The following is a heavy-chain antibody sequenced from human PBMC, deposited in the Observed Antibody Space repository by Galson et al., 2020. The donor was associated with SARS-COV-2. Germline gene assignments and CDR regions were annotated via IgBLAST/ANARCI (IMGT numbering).Heavy chain of an antibody. V-gene: IGHV1-2*02. D-gene: IGHD2-2*01. J-gene: IGHJ6*02. CDR2: INPNSGGT. Sequence: ASVKVSCKASGYTFTGYYMHWVRQATGQGLEWMGWINPNSGGTNYAQKFQGRVTMTRDTSISTAYMELSRLRSDDTAVYYCARGGGYCSSTSCYHKYYYGMDVWGQGTTVTVSS. CDR3: ARGGGYCSSTSCYHKYYYGMDV. CDR1: GYTFTGYY.